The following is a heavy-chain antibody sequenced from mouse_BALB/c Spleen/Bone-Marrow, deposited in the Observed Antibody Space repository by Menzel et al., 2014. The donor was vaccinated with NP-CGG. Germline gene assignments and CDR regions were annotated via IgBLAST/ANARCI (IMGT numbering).Heavy chain of an antibody. J-gene: IGHJ3*01. CDR3: ASYFYGRAWFAY. D-gene: IGHD1-1*01. CDR1: GFNIKDTY. CDR2: IDPANGNT. V-gene: IGHV14-3*02. Sequence: VQLPQSGSELVKPGASVKLSCTASGFNIKDTYMHWVKQRPEQGLEWIVRIDPANGNTKYDSKFQGKATITEDTSSKTAYLQLISLTSEDADVYYCASYFYGRAWFAYWGHGTLVTVSA.